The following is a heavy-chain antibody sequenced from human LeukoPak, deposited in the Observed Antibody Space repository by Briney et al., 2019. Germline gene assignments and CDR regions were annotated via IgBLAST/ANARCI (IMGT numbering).Heavy chain of an antibody. Sequence: GGSLRLSCTASGFTFGDYAMSWFRQAPGKGLEWVGFIRSKAYGETTEYAASVKGRFTISRDDSKSIAYLQMNSLKTEDTAVYYCTRVRGLVIIDVAFDIWCQGTMVTVSS. J-gene: IGHJ3*02. CDR3: TRVRGLVIIDVAFDI. D-gene: IGHD3-9*01. V-gene: IGHV3-49*03. CDR1: GFTFGDYA. CDR2: IRSKAYGETT.